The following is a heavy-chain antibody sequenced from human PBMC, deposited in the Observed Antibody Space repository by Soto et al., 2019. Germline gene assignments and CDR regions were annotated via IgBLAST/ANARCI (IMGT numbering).Heavy chain of an antibody. D-gene: IGHD2-15*01. CDR3: ARGDCVGGTYYSLAGSFYYYMDV. Sequence: EVQLVESGGGLVQPGGSLRLSCVAFGFTFSNYWMYWVRQAPGEGLVWVSRINSDGSVSSYADSVKGRLTISRDNVKNTLYLQMDSLRAEDTAVYYCARGDCVGGTYYSLAGSFYYYMDVWGKGTTVTVFS. CDR1: GFTFSNYW. J-gene: IGHJ6*03. CDR2: INSDGSVS. V-gene: IGHV3-74*01.